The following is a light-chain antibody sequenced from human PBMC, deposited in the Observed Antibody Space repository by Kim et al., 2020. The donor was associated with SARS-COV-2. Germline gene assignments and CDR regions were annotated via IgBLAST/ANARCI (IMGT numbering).Light chain of an antibody. V-gene: IGLV4-69*01. CDR1: SGHSTYA. CDR3: QTWDTGIRV. CDR2: VDSDGSH. Sequence: VLTQSPSASASLGASVKLTCTLSSGHSTYAIAWHQQQPEKGPRYLMKVDSDGSHNKGDGIPDRFSGSSSGAERYLTISSLQSEDEADYYCQTWDTGIRVFGGGTQLTVL. J-gene: IGLJ3*02.